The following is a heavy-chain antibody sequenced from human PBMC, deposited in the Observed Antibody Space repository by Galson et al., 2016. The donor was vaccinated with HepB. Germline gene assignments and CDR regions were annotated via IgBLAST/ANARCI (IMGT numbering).Heavy chain of an antibody. Sequence: SLRLSCAASGFNFASYWMHWVRQGPGKGLVWVSRINSDGSDTTYADSVQGRVTISRDNAKNTLYLQMNSLRAEDTPVDYREKGFCISTSAYAGFAGYHYMDVWGKGTTVTVSS. D-gene: IGHD2-2*01. CDR2: INSDGSDT. CDR1: GFNFASYW. CDR3: EKGFCISTSAYAGFAGYHYMDV. V-gene: IGHV3-74*03. J-gene: IGHJ6*03.